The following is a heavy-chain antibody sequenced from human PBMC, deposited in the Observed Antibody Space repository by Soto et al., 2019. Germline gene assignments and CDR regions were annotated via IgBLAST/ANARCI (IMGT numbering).Heavy chain of an antibody. V-gene: IGHV4-39*01. J-gene: IGHJ4*02. CDR2: IYYSGST. D-gene: IGHD5-18*01. CDR3: AGRGYSYAEHPFDC. CDR1: GGSISSSSYY. Sequence: QLQLQESGPGLVKPSETLSLTCTVSGGSISSSSYYWGWIRQPPGKGLEWIGSIYYSGSTYYNPSLKSRVTISVDTSKNQFSLKLSSVTAADTAVYYCAGRGYSYAEHPFDCWGQGTLVTVSS.